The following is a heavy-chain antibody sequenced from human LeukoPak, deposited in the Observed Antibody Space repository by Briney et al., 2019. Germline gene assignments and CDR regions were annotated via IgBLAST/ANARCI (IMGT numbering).Heavy chain of an antibody. CDR3: AREVDSSSSIHWFDP. CDR2: IYHSGST. D-gene: IGHD6-6*01. Sequence: SGTLSLTCAVSGGSISSSNWWSWVRQPPGKGLEWIGEIYHSGSTNYNPSLKSRVTISVDKSKNQFSLKLSSVTAADTAVYYCAREVDSSSSIHWFDPWGQGTLVTVSS. V-gene: IGHV4-4*02. J-gene: IGHJ5*02. CDR1: GGSISSSNW.